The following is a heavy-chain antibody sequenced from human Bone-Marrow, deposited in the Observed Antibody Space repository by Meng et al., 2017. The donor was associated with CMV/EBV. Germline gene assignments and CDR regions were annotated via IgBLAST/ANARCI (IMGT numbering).Heavy chain of an antibody. Sequence: GESLKISCAASGFTFSSYSMNWVRQAPGKGLEWVSSISSSSSYIYYADSVKGRFTISRDNAKNSLYLQMNSLRAEDTAVYYCARGGVRDDFWSGYYSLRGGMDVWGQGTTVNVSS. CDR1: GFTFSSYS. V-gene: IGHV3-21*01. J-gene: IGHJ6*02. D-gene: IGHD3-3*01. CDR2: ISSSSSYI. CDR3: ARGGVRDDFWSGYYSLRGGMDV.